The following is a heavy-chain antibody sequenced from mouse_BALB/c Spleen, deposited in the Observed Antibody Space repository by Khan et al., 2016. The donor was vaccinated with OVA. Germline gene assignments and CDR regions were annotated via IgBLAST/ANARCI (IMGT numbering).Heavy chain of an antibody. J-gene: IGHJ3*01. V-gene: IGHV1-4*01. Sequence: QVQLQQSGAELARPGASVKMSCKASGYTFTSYTIHWIKERPGQGLEWIGYINPSNGYTNYNQKFKDEATLTTDKSSTTAYLQLSSLTSDDSAIYNCVRDGAYHRNDGWFAYWGQGTLVTVSA. D-gene: IGHD2-14*01. CDR2: INPSNGYT. CDR3: VRDGAYHRNDGWFAY. CDR1: GYTFTSYT.